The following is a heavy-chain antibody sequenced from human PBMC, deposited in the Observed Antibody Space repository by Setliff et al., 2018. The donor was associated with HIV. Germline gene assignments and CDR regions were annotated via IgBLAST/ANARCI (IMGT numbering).Heavy chain of an antibody. Sequence: ASVKVSCKASGYTFTSYSMHWVRQAPGQGLEWMGWVNTHTGSPTYAQAFTGRFVFSVDTSVTTAYLQISSLKAEDTAVYYCARALYGDYGGDINWFDPWGQGTLVTVSS. CDR2: VNTHTGSP. V-gene: IGHV7-4-1*02. CDR3: ARALYGDYGGDINWFDP. CDR1: GYTFTSYS. D-gene: IGHD4-17*01. J-gene: IGHJ5*02.